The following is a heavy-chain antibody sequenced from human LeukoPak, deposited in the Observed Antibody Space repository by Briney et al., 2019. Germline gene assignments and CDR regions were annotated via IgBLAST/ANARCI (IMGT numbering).Heavy chain of an antibody. V-gene: IGHV3-23*01. CDR1: GFAFSFYA. CDR2: INANSGTT. CDR3: AKPISGGLAVTADWFHP. Sequence: GGSLRLSCAASGFAFSFYAMSWLRQPPGKGLEWVSTINANSGTTTYAASVRGRFTISRDNSKNTLYLQVNTLRADDTATYYCAKPISGGLAVTADWFHPWGQGTLVVVSS. J-gene: IGHJ5*01. D-gene: IGHD6-19*01.